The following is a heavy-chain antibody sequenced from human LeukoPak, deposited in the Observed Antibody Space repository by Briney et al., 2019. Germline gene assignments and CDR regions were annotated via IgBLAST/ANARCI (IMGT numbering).Heavy chain of an antibody. Sequence: PSETLSLTCTISGGSISSYYWTRIRQPPGKGLEWIGYIYYSGSTNYNPSLKSRVTISVDTSKNQFSLKLSSVTAADTAVYYCARGRARDGSYPWLDSWGQGTLVTVSS. CDR1: GGSISSYY. J-gene: IGHJ5*01. CDR3: ARGRARDGSYPWLDS. V-gene: IGHV4-59*01. D-gene: IGHD3-10*01. CDR2: IYYSGST.